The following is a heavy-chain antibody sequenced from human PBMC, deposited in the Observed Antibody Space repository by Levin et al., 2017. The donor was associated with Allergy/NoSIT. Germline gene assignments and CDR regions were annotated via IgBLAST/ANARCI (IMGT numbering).Heavy chain of an antibody. V-gene: IGHV3-66*01. CDR2: MYPGSST. D-gene: IGHD2/OR15-2a*01. CDR1: GFSASRNY. J-gene: IGHJ6*03. Sequence: AGESLKISCAASGFSASRNYMSWVRQPPGKGLEWVSVMYPGSSTYNADPVQGRFTISRDNSKNTLFLQMNSLRAEDTAVYYCARVVYGRGTAINSYYYMDVWGKGTTVTVSS. CDR3: ARVVYGRGTAINSYYYMDV.